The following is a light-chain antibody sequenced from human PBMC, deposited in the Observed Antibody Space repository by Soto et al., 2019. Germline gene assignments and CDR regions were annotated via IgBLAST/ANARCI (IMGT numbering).Light chain of an antibody. J-gene: IGLJ1*01. CDR2: GVT. Sequence: SVLTQPASVSGSPGQSITISCTGASSDVGRYNYVSWYQLHPGKAPKLIIYGVTTRPSGISDRFSASKSGLTASLTISGLQPEDEADYYCSSFTSDRIYVFGPGTKVTVL. V-gene: IGLV2-14*01. CDR3: SSFTSDRIYV. CDR1: SSDVGRYNY.